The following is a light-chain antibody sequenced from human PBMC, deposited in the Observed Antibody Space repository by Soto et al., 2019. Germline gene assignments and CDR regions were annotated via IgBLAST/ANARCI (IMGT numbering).Light chain of an antibody. J-gene: IGKJ4*01. CDR2: AAS. Sequence: DIQMTQSPSSLSASVGDRVTITCRASQSISSTYLNWYQQKPGKAPKLLIYAASSLQSGVPSRFSGSASGTDFALTISSLQPEDFATYYCQQSHSDSLTVGGGTKVDIK. CDR1: QSISSTY. CDR3: QQSHSDSLT. V-gene: IGKV1-39*01.